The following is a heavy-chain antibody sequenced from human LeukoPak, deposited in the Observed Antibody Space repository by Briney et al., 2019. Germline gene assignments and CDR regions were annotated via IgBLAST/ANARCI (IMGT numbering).Heavy chain of an antibody. Sequence: SETLSLTCTVSGGSISSSSYYWGWIRQPPGKGLEWIGSIYYSGSTYYNPSLKSRVTISVDTSKNQFSLNLTSVTAADTAVYYCARAKIRRDGYPQPYYYYYMDAWGKGTTVTVSS. V-gene: IGHV4-39*07. D-gene: IGHD5-24*01. CDR3: ARAKIRRDGYPQPYYYYYMDA. CDR2: IYYSGST. J-gene: IGHJ6*03. CDR1: GGSISSSSYY.